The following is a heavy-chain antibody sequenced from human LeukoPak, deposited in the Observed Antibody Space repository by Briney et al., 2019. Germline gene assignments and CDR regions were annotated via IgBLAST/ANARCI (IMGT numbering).Heavy chain of an antibody. CDR3: ARDLEVATTTDY. J-gene: IGHJ4*02. CDR1: GYTFTAYY. D-gene: IGHD5-12*01. V-gene: IGHV1-2*02. CDR2: SNSNSGGT. Sequence: VASVTLSCTASGYTFTAYYTHWVRHAPPPGLEWMGWSNSNSGGTNYAQKFQGRVTMTRDTSISTAYVELSRMRSDDTAVYYCARDLEVATTTDYWGQGTLVTVSS.